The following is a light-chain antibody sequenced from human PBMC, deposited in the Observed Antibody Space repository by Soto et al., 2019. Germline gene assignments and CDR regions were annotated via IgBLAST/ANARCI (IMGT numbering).Light chain of an antibody. V-gene: IGKV1-5*01. CDR1: QNIGNL. J-gene: IGKJ2*01. CDR3: QQYKNYSPST. Sequence: DIEMTQSPSTLSASVGDRVTVTCRASQNIGNLLAWYQQKPGKAPNLLISDASNLGIWVPSRFSGSGSETEFTLTITSLQPEDFATYYCQQYKNYSPSTFGQGTKLDI. CDR2: DAS.